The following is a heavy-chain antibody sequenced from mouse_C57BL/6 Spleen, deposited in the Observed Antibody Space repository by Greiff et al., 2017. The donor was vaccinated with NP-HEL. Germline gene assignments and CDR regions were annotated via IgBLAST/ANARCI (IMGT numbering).Heavy chain of an antibody. J-gene: IGHJ4*01. D-gene: IGHD1-1*01. V-gene: IGHV7-3*01. CDR1: GFTFTDYY. CDR3: ARLTTVVARYAMDY. CDR2: IRNKANGYTT. Sequence: EVKVVESGGGLVQPGGSLSLSCAASGFTFTDYYMSWVRQPPGKALEWLGFIRNKANGYTTEYSASVKGRFTISRDNSQSILYLQMNALRAEDSATYYCARLTTVVARYAMDYWGQGTSVTVSS.